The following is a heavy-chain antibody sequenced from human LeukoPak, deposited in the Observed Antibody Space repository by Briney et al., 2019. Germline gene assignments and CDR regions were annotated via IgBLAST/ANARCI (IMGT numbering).Heavy chain of an antibody. CDR3: RVHGSGSYEFDY. CDR2: VIPICGTA. J-gene: IGHJ4*02. Sequence: AVKVSCKASGGTFSSYALSWVRQAPGQGLEWMGGVIPICGTANYEQKFQGRGAITADDTTSTAYMELSSLRSEDTAVYYCRVHGSGSYEFDYWGQGTLVTVSS. D-gene: IGHD3-10*01. V-gene: IGHV1-69*01. CDR1: GGTFSSYA.